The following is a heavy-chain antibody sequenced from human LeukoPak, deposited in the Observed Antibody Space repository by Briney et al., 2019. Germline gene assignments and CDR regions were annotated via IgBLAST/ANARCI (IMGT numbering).Heavy chain of an antibody. CDR2: RNPNSGNT. CDR3: GSVVLCVWYASVSYLGYRDV. CDR1: GYTFTSYD. V-gene: IGHV1-8*01. J-gene: IGHJ6*03. D-gene: IGHD3-10*01. Sequence: ASVRVSCKASGYTFTSYDINWVRQATGQGLEWMGWRNPNSGNTGYAQKFQGRVTMTRNTSISTAYTELSSLRSEDTEMYRYGSVVLCVWYASVSYLGYRDVWGKDNALTVSS.